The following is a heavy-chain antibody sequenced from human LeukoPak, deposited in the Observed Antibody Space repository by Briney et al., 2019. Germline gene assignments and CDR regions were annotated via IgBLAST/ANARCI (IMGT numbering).Heavy chain of an antibody. CDR3: ASGRRSSASFDY. Sequence: GGSLRLSCAASGFTVSRNYMSWVRQAPGKGLEWVSVIYSGGSTYYADSVKGRFTISRDNSKNTLYLQMNSLRAEDTAVYYCASGRRSSASFDYWGQGTLVTVSS. J-gene: IGHJ4*02. CDR1: GFTVSRNY. CDR2: IYSGGST. D-gene: IGHD6-6*01. V-gene: IGHV3-66*02.